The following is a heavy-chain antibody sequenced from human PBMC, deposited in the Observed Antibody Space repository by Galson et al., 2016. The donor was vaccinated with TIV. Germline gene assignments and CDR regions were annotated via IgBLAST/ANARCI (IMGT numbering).Heavy chain of an antibody. V-gene: IGHV4-59*01. CDR2: IHHSGSA. CDR3: ARIMSATLLFFDR. D-gene: IGHD3-16*01. CDR1: GASITSYY. J-gene: IGHJ2*01. Sequence: SETLSLTCTVSGASITSYYWSWIRQPPGKELEWIGFIHHSGSANYKPSLKSRFTVSIDTSKNQFSLQLRSATAADTAVYYCARIMSATLLFFDRWGRGTLVTVSS.